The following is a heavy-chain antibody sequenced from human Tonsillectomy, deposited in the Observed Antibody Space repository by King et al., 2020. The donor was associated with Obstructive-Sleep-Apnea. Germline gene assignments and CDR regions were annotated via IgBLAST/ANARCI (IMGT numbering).Heavy chain of an antibody. V-gene: IGHV4-39*07. CDR1: GGSISSSSYY. J-gene: IGHJ6*02. CDR2: IYYSGST. Sequence: QLQESGPGLVKPSETLSLTCTVSGGSISSSSYYWGWIRQPPGKGLEWIGSIYYSGSTYYNPSLKSRVTISVDTSKNQFSLKLSSVTAADTAVYYCARGQRYVVIVATILMGGENYYYYGMDVWGQGTTVTVSS. CDR3: ARGQRYVVIVATILMGGENYYYYGMDV. D-gene: IGHD5-12*01.